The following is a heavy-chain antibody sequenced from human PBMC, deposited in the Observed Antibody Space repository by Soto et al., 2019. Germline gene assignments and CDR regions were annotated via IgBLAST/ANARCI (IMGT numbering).Heavy chain of an antibody. D-gene: IGHD2-15*01. J-gene: IGHJ6*03. V-gene: IGHV1-18*01. CDR3: ARDGVVVVVAATRYYYYMDV. CDR2: ISAYNGNT. CDR1: GYTFTSYG. Sequence: QVQLVQSGAEVKKPGASVKVSCKASGYTFTSYGISWVRQAPGQGLEWMGWISAYNGNTNYAQKLRGRVTMTTDTTSSTAYMELRSLRSDGTAVHYCARDGVVVVVAATRYYYYMDVWGKGTTVTVS.